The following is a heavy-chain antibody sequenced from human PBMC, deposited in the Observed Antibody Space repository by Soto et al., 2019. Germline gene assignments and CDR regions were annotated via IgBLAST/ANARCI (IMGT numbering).Heavy chain of an antibody. D-gene: IGHD3-3*01. CDR1: GFTFSSYS. CDR3: ARVYDFWSGYYPTFGFDI. V-gene: IGHV3-48*01. CDR2: ISSSSSTI. Sequence: EVQLVESGGGLVQPGGSLRLSCAASGFTFSSYSMNWVRQAPGKGLEWVSYISSSSSTIYYADSVKGRFTISRDNAKNSLYLQMNSLRAEDTAVYYCARVYDFWSGYYPTFGFDIWGQGTMVTVSS. J-gene: IGHJ3*02.